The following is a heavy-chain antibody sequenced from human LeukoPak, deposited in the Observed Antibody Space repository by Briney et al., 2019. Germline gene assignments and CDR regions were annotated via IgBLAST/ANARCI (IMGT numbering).Heavy chain of an antibody. V-gene: IGHV4-34*01. CDR3: VRRRFWSGYYLAGWFDP. CDR1: GGSFSGYY. CDR2: INHSGST. D-gene: IGHD3-3*01. Sequence: SETLSLTCAVYGGSFSGYYWSWIRQPPGKGLEWIGEINHSGSTNYNPSLKSRVTISVDTSKNQFSLKLSSVSAADTAVYYCVRRRFWSGYYLAGWFDPWGQGTLVTVSS. J-gene: IGHJ5*02.